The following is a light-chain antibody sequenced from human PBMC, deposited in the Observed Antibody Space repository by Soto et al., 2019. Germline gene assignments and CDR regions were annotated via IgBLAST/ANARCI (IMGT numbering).Light chain of an antibody. V-gene: IGKV1-33*01. CDR3: QQFDNPPFT. Sequence: DIQMTQSPSSLSASEGDRVTITCQASQDIRNFLNWFQQKPGKAPNLLIHDASDLDTGVPSRFSGSGSGTHFTFTTNSLQPEDVATYYCQQFDNPPFTFGPGTKVEIK. J-gene: IGKJ3*01. CDR1: QDIRNF. CDR2: DAS.